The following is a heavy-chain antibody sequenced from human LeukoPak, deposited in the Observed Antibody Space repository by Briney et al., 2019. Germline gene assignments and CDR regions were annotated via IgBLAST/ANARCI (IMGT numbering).Heavy chain of an antibody. D-gene: IGHD3-10*01. CDR1: GGSITSRSYY. V-gene: IGHV4-39*07. CDR3: ARDPGYNWFDP. Sequence: SETLSLTCSVSGGSITSRSYYWGWIRQPPGKGLEWIGSIYYSGVTFYNPSLKSRVTMSVDTSKNQFSLKLSSVTAADTAVYYCARDPGYNWFDPWGQGTLVTVSS. J-gene: IGHJ5*02. CDR2: IYYSGVT.